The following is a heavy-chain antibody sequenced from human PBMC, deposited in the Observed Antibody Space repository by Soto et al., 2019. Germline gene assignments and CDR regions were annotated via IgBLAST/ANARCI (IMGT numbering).Heavy chain of an antibody. CDR3: ARTATVTTNYYGMDV. CDR1: GYSFTSYW. Sequence: LKISCKGSGYSFTSYWIGWVRQMPGKGLEWMGIIYPGDSDTRYSPSFQGQVTISADKSISTAYLQWSSLKASDTAMYYCARTATVTTNYYGMDVWGQGTTVTVSS. V-gene: IGHV5-51*01. CDR2: IYPGDSDT. J-gene: IGHJ6*02. D-gene: IGHD4-17*01.